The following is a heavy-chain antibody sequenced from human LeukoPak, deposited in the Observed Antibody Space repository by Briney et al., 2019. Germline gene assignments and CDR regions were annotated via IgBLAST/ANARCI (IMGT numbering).Heavy chain of an antibody. CDR3: ARSVRDYDFWSGSYYYYMDV. D-gene: IGHD3-3*01. CDR1: GFTFSSYW. CDR2: IKQDGSEK. Sequence: GGSLRLSCAASGFTFSSYWTSWVRQAPGKGLEWVANIKQDGSEKYYVDSVKGRFTISRDNAKNSLYLQMNSLRAEDTAVYYCARSVRDYDFWSGSYYYYMDVWGKGTTVTVSS. V-gene: IGHV3-7*01. J-gene: IGHJ6*03.